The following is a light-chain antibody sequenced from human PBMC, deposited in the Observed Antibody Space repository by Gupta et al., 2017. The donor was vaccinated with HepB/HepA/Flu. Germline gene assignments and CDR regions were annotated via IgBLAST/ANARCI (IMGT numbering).Light chain of an antibody. CDR3: QQRGAWPLT. V-gene: IGKV3-11*01. CDR2: DAS. J-gene: IGKJ4*01. CDR1: QTINTY. Sequence: EIVLPQSPVTLSLSPGERAVLSCRASQTINTYLAWYQQKSGQPPRLLIYDASNRATGVPAWVSGSGSGTDFTLTRSSLEPEEVAGYYCQQRGAWPLTCGGGTRVEI.